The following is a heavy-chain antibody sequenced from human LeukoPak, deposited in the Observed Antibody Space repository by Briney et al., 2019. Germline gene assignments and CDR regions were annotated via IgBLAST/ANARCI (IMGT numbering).Heavy chain of an antibody. V-gene: IGHV4-59*02. CDR2: IYYRGST. CDR1: GGSDSSFC. D-gene: IGHD4-17*01. CDR3: ARATSTVPMN. Sequence: SETLSLTCSVSGGSDSSFCWSWIRQPPGKGLEWIGYIYYRGSTNYNPSLKSRVTISLDTSKNQFSLNLRSVTAADTAVYYCARATSTVPMNWGQGTLVTVSS. J-gene: IGHJ4*02.